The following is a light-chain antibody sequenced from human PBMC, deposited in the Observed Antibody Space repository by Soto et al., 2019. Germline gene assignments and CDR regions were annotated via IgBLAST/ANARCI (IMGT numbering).Light chain of an antibody. CDR3: QQADSFRSLT. V-gene: IGKV1-12*01. J-gene: IGKJ4*01. Sequence: DLQMTQSPSSVSASVGDRVTITCRASQGISSWLAWYQQKPGKAPTLLIYAASSLQSGVPSRCSGSGAGTDDSLTSSCLQPEDCATEECQQADSFRSLTFGGGTKVEIK. CDR2: AAS. CDR1: QGISSW.